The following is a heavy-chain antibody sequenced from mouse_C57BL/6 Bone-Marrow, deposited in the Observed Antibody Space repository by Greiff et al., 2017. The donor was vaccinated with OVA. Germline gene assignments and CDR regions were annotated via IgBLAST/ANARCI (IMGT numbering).Heavy chain of an antibody. CDR1: GYTFTDYY. CDR2: INPNNGGT. D-gene: IGHD1-1*01. J-gene: IGHJ3*01. V-gene: IGHV1-26*01. CDR3: ARHYGGVPFAY. Sequence: EVQLQQSGPELVKPGASVKISCKASGYTFTDYYMNWVKQSHGKSLEWIGDINPNNGGTSYNQKFKGKATLTVDKSSSTAYMELRSLTSEDSAVYYCARHYGGVPFAYWGQGTLVTVSA.